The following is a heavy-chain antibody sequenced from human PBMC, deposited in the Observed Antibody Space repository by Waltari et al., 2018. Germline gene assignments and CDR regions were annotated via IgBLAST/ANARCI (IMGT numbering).Heavy chain of an antibody. J-gene: IGHJ3*02. CDR1: GYTFSSYG. Sequence: QAQLVQSGPEVKKPGASVRVSCKASGYTFSSYGITWVRQAPGQGLEWLGWISTDNGNRNYSQKLQGRVSMTTDTHTTTAYMDLRSLRSDDTAIYYCVRQQWGSDIHDAFDIWGQGTTVTVSS. D-gene: IGHD1-26*01. V-gene: IGHV1-18*01. CDR2: ISTDNGNR. CDR3: VRQQWGSDIHDAFDI.